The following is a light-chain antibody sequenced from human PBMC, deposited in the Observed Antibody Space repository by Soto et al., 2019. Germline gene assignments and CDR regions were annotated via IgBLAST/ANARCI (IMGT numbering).Light chain of an antibody. CDR3: CSYTSSTTVV. J-gene: IGLJ2*01. CDR2: EVS. CDR1: SGDVGGYKY. Sequence: QSALTQPAAVSGSPGQSITTSCTGSSGDVGGYKYVSWYQQHPGKAPKLMIYEVSNRPSGVSDRFSGSKSGNTASLTISGLQAEDEADYYCCSYTSSTTVVFGGGTKVTVL. V-gene: IGLV2-14*01.